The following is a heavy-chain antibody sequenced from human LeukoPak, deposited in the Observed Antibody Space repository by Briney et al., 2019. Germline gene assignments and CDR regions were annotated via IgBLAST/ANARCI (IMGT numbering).Heavy chain of an antibody. V-gene: IGHV3-23*01. CDR1: GFTFSTSW. D-gene: IGHD3-22*01. J-gene: IGHJ4*02. CDR3: AKDSYYDSSPPCYFDY. CDR2: ISGSGGST. Sequence: PGGSLRLSCVASGFTFSTSWMSWVRQAPGKGLEWVSAISGSGGSTYYADSVKGRFTISRDNSKNTLCLQMNSLRAEDTAVYYCAKDSYYDSSPPCYFDYWGQGTLVTVSS.